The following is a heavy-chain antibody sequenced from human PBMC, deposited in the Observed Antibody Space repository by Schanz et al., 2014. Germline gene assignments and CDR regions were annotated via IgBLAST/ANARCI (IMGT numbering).Heavy chain of an antibody. J-gene: IGHJ5*02. CDR3: AREGTIIRGLTGWFDP. V-gene: IGHV1-2*06. CDR2: INPNSGGT. CDR1: GYTFTDYH. Sequence: QLVQSGPELKKPGASVKVSCKASGYTFTDYHIHWVRQAPGQGLEWMGRINPNSGGTNFAQKFQGRVTVTRDTSISTAYMELGSLRFDDTAVYYCAREGTIIRGLTGWFDPWGQGTLVTVSS. D-gene: IGHD3-10*01.